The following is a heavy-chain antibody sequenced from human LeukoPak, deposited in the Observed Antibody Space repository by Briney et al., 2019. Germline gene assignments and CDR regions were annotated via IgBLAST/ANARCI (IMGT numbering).Heavy chain of an antibody. V-gene: IGHV4-38-2*02. J-gene: IGHJ4*02. CDR1: GYSINSISSTYY. CDR3: ARLRVQNYGGNWGFDY. D-gene: IGHD4-23*01. CDR2: IYHSGST. Sequence: PSETLSLTCTVSGYSINSISSTYYWGWVRQSPGKGLEWIGSIYHSGSTYYNPSLQSRVIISIDTSKNQFSLKLSSVTAADTAVYYCARLRVQNYGGNWGFDYWGQGTLVTVSS.